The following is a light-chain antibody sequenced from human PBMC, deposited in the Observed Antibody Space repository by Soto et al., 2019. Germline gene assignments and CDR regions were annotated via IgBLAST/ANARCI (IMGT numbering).Light chain of an antibody. J-gene: IGKJ1*01. CDR3: QQYGTSPWA. Sequence: EIVLTQFPGTLSLSPGERATLSCRASQSVGRNYVARYQQKPGQAPRVIIYAASNRASGIPDRFSGSGSGSDFTLTISRLEPEDFAVYYCQQYGTSPWAFGQGTKVEIK. CDR2: AAS. V-gene: IGKV3-20*01. CDR1: QSVGRNY.